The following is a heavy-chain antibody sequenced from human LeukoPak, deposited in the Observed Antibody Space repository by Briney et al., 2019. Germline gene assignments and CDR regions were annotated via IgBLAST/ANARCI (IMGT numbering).Heavy chain of an antibody. CDR3: ARETASSGYFEY. J-gene: IGHJ4*02. CDR2: INHSGST. V-gene: IGHV4-34*01. Sequence: PSETLSLTCAVYGGSFSGYYWSWIRQPPGKGLEWIGEINHSGSTNYNPSLKSRVTISVDTAKNQFSLKLTSVTAAGTAMYYCARETASSGYFEYWGQGILVTVSS. CDR1: GGSFSGYY. D-gene: IGHD1-26*01.